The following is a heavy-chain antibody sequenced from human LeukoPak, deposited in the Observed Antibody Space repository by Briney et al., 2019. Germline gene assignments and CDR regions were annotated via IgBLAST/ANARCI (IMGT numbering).Heavy chain of an antibody. D-gene: IGHD5-12*01. Sequence: SETLSLTCAVYGGSFSGYYWSWIRQPPGKGLEWIGEINHSGSTNYNPSLKSRVTISVDTSKNQFSLKLSSVTAADTAVHYCASQKLPRVATISYWGQGTLVTVSS. J-gene: IGHJ4*02. CDR2: INHSGST. CDR3: ASQKLPRVATISY. CDR1: GGSFSGYY. V-gene: IGHV4-34*01.